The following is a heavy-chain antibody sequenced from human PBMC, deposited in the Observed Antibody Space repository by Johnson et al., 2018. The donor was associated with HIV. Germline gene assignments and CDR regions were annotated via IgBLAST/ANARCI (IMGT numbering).Heavy chain of an antibody. V-gene: IGHV3-66*01. J-gene: IGHJ3*02. Sequence: VQLVESGGGVVKPGGSLRLSCAASGFTVSSNYMSWVRQSPGKGLEWVSVIYSGGSTYYADSVRGRFTISRDNSKNTLYLQMNSLRAEDTAVYYCAKGGFITGTKDAFDIWGQGTMVTVSS. CDR1: GFTVSSNY. CDR3: AKGGFITGTKDAFDI. CDR2: IYSGGST. D-gene: IGHD1-7*01.